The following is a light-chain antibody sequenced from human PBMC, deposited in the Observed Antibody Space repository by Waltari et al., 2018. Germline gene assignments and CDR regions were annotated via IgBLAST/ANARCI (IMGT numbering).Light chain of an antibody. V-gene: IGKV3-11*01. Sequence: EIVLTHSPATLSSSPGERVALSCRANENIGTDLAWLQQIPGQAPRLLVYDATRRAIGIPDRFSGSGSGTEFTLTISRLESEDFVIYYCQQRTHWPTAFGQGTRLEVK. J-gene: IGKJ2*01. CDR1: ENIGTD. CDR3: QQRTHWPTA. CDR2: DAT.